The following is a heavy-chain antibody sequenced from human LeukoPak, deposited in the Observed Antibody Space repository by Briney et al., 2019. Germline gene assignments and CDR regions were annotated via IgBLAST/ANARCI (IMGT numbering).Heavy chain of an antibody. J-gene: IGHJ4*02. D-gene: IGHD5-24*01. V-gene: IGHV5-51*01. CDR3: ARLLWLQQFPGFDY. CDR2: IYPGDSDT. Sequence: GESLKISCKGSGDSFTSYWIGWGRQMPGKGLEWMGIIYPGDSDTRYSPSFQGQVTIPADKSISTAYLQWSSLKASDTAMYYCARLLWLQQFPGFDYWGQGTLVTVSS. CDR1: GDSFTSYW.